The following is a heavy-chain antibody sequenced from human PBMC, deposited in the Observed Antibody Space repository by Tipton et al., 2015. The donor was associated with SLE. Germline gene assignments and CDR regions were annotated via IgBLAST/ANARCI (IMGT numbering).Heavy chain of an antibody. V-gene: IGHV4-39*01. Sequence: TLSLTCTVSGGSISSSSYYWGWIRQPPGKGLGWIGSIYYSGSTYYKPSLKSRVTISVDTSKNQFPLKLSSVTAADTAVYYWARPRTGGGAFDIWGQGTMVTVSS. D-gene: IGHD3-10*01. J-gene: IGHJ3*02. CDR2: IYYSGST. CDR1: GGSISSSSYY. CDR3: ARPRTGGGAFDI.